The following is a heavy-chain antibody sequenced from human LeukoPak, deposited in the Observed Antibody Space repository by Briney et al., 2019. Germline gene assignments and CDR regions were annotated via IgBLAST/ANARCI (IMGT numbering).Heavy chain of an antibody. CDR3: AKDSSSVYYYYYYMDV. Sequence: GGSLRLSCAASGFTFSSYAMSWVRQAPGKGLEWVSAISGSGGSTYYADSVKGRFTISRDNSKNTLYLQMNSLRAEDTAVYYCAKDSSSVYYYYYYMDVWGKGTTVTVSS. J-gene: IGHJ6*03. CDR1: GFTFSSYA. V-gene: IGHV3-23*01. D-gene: IGHD6-6*01. CDR2: ISGSGGST.